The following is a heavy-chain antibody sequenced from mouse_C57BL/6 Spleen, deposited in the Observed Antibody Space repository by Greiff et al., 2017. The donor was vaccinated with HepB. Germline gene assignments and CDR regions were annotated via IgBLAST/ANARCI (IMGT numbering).Heavy chain of an antibody. CDR1: GYTFTSYW. D-gene: IGHD3-2*02. CDR3: ARVGDSSGPLDY. V-gene: IGHV1-69*01. J-gene: IGHJ2*01. CDR2: IDPSDSYT. Sequence: QVQLQQPGAELVMPGASVKLSCKASGYTFTSYWMHWVKQRPGQGLEWIGEIDPSDSYTNYNQKFKGKSTFTVDKSSSTAYMQLSSLTSEDSAVYYCARVGDSSGPLDYWGQGTTLTVSS.